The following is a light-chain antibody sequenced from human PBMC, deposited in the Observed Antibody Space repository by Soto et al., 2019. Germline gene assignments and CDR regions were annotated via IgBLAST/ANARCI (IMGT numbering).Light chain of an antibody. J-gene: IGLJ2*01. CDR3: SSYKTSSTVVV. V-gene: IGLV2-14*01. CDR2: GVS. Sequence: QAVVTQPASVSGSPGQSITISCTGTSSDIGGYNYVSWYQQYPGKAPKLMIFGVSDRPSGVSNRFSGSKSGNTASLTISGLQAEDEADYYCSSYKTSSTVVVFGGGTKVTVL. CDR1: SSDIGGYNY.